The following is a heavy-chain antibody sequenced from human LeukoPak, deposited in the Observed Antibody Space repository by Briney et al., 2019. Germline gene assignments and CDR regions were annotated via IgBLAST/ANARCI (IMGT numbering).Heavy chain of an antibody. CDR1: GFTFSTST. J-gene: IGHJ5*02. CDR2: ISSTSNYI. Sequence: GGSLRLSCAASGFTFSTSTMNWVRQAPGKGLEWVSSISSTSNYIYYADSVKGRFTISRDNAENSLYLQMNSLRAEDTAVYYCVRIPNSANFPNWFDPWGQGPLVTVSS. V-gene: IGHV3-21*01. D-gene: IGHD4/OR15-4a*01. CDR3: VRIPNSANFPNWFDP.